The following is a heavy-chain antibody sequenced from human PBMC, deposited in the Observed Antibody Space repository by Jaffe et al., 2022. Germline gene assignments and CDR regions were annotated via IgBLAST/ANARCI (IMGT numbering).Heavy chain of an antibody. J-gene: IGHJ4*02. CDR3: AREKFSSGWYVDY. CDR2: IYYSGST. D-gene: IGHD6-19*01. V-gene: IGHV4-59*01. CDR1: GGSISSYY. Sequence: QVQLQESGPGLVKPSETLSLTCTVSGGSISSYYWSWIRQPPGKGLEWIGYIYYSGSTNYNPSLKSRVTISVDTSKNQFSLKLSSVTAADTAVYYCAREKFSSGWYVDYWGQGTLVTVSS.